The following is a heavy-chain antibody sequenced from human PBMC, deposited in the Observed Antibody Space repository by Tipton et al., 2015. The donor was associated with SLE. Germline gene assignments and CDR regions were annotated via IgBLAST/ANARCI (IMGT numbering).Heavy chain of an antibody. J-gene: IGHJ5*02. D-gene: IGHD3-10*01. CDR2: INPNSGGT. Sequence: QLVQSGAEVKKPGASVKVSCKASGYTFTGYYMHWVRQAPGQGLEWMGRINPNSGGTNYAQKFQGRVTMTRDTSISTAYMELSRLRSDDTAVYYCARDRLTMVRGVGHNWFDPWGQGTLVTVSS. CDR1: GYTFTGYY. CDR3: ARDRLTMVRGVGHNWFDP. V-gene: IGHV1-2*06.